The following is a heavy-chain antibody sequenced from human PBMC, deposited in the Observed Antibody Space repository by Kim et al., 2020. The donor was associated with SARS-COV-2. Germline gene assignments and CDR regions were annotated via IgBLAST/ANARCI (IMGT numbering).Heavy chain of an antibody. CDR1: GGSISTTSYS. Sequence: SETLSLTCTVSGGSISTTSYSWGWIRQPPGKGLEWIGNIYSSGSTYYSPSLRSRVTLSVDTSKNQFSLRLSSVTAADTALYYCATRAVVRGVITYFDLWG. CDR2: IYSSGST. D-gene: IGHD3-10*01. J-gene: IGHJ2*01. V-gene: IGHV4-39*01. CDR3: ATRAVVRGVITYFDL.